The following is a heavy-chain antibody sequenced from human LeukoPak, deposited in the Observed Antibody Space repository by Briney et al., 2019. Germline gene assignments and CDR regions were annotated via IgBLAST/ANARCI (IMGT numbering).Heavy chain of an antibody. CDR1: GFTFSSYS. CDR3: ARSEVGATGN. D-gene: IGHD1-26*01. CDR2: ISSSSSYI. V-gene: IGHV3-21*01. J-gene: IGHJ4*02. Sequence: PGGSLRLSCAASGFTFSSYSMNWVRQAPGKGLEWVSSISSSSSYIYYADSVKGRFTISRDNAKNSLYLQMNSLRVEDTAVYYCARSEVGATGNWGQGTLVTVSS.